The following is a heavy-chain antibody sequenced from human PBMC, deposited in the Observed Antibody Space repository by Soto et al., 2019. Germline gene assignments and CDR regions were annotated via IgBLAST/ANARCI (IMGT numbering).Heavy chain of an antibody. CDR2: ISYDGSNK. D-gene: IGHD2-8*01. Sequence: QVQLVESGGGVVQPGRSLRLSCAASGFTFSSYAMHWVRQAPGKGLEWVAVISYDGSNKYYADSVKGRFTISRDNSKNTLYLQMNSLTAEDTAVYYCARDITRYCTNGVCYTGSDYWGQGTLVTVSS. J-gene: IGHJ4*02. CDR3: ARDITRYCTNGVCYTGSDY. V-gene: IGHV3-30-3*01. CDR1: GFTFSSYA.